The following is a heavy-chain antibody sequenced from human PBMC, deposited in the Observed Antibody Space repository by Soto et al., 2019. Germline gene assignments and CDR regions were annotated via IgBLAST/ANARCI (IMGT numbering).Heavy chain of an antibody. CDR1: GGALTSYP. CDR3: ATYPRPYNWIDL. CDR2: IDPMFDTS. V-gene: IGHV1-69*01. J-gene: IGHJ5*02. D-gene: IGHD1-1*01. Sequence: QVRLEQSGAEVQKPGSSVRVSCQASGGALTSYPIHWVRQAPGQGLEWMGVIDPMFDTSNLAEKFKARVTFTAAASTKTVYMDLTSLRSDDTAVYFCATYPRPYNWIDLWGQGTLLTVSS.